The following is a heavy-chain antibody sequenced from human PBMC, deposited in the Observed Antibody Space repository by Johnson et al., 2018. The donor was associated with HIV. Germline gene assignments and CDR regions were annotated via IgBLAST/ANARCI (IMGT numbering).Heavy chain of an antibody. J-gene: IGHJ3*02. V-gene: IGHV3-11*04. CDR1: GFTFDDYG. CDR3: ARVTVATAAGGVPLDI. CDR2: ISSSGSTI. Sequence: QVQLVESGGGVVQPGGSLRLSCAASGFTFDDYGMSWVRQAPGKGLEWVSYISSSGSTIYYADSVKGRFTISRANTKNSLYLQMNSLRAEDTALYYCARVTVATAAGGVPLDIWGPGTMVTVSA. D-gene: IGHD2-2*01.